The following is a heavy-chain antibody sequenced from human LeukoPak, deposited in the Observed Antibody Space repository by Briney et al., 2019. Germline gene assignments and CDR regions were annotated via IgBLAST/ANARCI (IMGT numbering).Heavy chain of an antibody. CDR1: GFTFSTYW. CDR3: ARGAYYDFWSIDY. D-gene: IGHD3-3*01. Sequence: GGSLRLSFAASGFTFSTYWMSWVRQAPGKGLEWVANIKQDGSEKYYVDSVKGRFTISRDNAKNSLYLQMNSLRAEDTAVYYCARGAYYDFWSIDYWGQGTLVTVSS. V-gene: IGHV3-7*01. J-gene: IGHJ4*02. CDR2: IKQDGSEK.